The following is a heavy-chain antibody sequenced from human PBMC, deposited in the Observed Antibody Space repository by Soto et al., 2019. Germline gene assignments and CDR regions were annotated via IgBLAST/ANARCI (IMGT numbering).Heavy chain of an antibody. CDR3: AHLVVAGLTYYFDY. CDR1: GFSLSTRAVG. V-gene: IGHV2-5*02. Sequence: ESGPKLVNPTQTLTMACRFCGFSLSTRAVGVGWIRQPPGKALEWLAFIYWDDDKRYSPSLKSSLTITKDTSKNQVVLAMTNMDPVDTATYYCAHLVVAGLTYYFDYWGQGTLVTSPQ. D-gene: IGHD2-15*01. CDR2: IYWDDDK. J-gene: IGHJ4*02.